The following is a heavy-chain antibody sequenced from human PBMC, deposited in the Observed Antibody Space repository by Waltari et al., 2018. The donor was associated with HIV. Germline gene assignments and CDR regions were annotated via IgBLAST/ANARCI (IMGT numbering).Heavy chain of an antibody. Sequence: EVQLVESGGGLVQPGGCLRLSCAASGFPVSSNYMSWVRQAPGKGLEWVSVIYSGGSTYYADSVKGRFTISRDNSKNTLYLQMNSLRAEDTAVYYCASIAYCGGDCYPRGMDVWGQGTTVTVSS. CDR1: GFPVSSNY. V-gene: IGHV3-66*01. D-gene: IGHD2-21*02. CDR3: ASIAYCGGDCYPRGMDV. J-gene: IGHJ6*02. CDR2: IYSGGST.